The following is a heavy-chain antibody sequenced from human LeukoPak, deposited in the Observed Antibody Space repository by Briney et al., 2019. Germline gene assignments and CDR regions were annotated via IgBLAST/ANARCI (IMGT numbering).Heavy chain of an antibody. CDR1: GYSFTSYW. CDR3: ARLGVPAAIYNWFDP. Sequence: GESLKISCKGSGYSFTSYWIGWVRQMPGKGLEWMGIIYPGDSDTRYSPSFQGQVTISANKSISTAYLQWSSLKASDTAMYYCARLGVPAAIYNWFDPWGQGTLVTVSS. CDR2: IYPGDSDT. D-gene: IGHD2-2*01. V-gene: IGHV5-51*01. J-gene: IGHJ5*02.